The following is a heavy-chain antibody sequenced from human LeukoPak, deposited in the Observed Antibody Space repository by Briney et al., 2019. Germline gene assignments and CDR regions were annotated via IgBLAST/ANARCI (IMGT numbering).Heavy chain of an antibody. CDR3: AKDLLGDYDDA. CDR2: ISYDGSKK. D-gene: IGHD4-17*01. J-gene: IGHJ5*02. CDR1: GFTFRSYG. Sequence: PGRSLRLSCVASGFTFRSYGMHWVRQAPGKGLEWVAVISYDGSKKYYADSVKGRFTISRDNSKNTLYLQMNSLRAEDTAAYYCAKDLLGDYDDAWGQGTLVTVSS. V-gene: IGHV3-30*18.